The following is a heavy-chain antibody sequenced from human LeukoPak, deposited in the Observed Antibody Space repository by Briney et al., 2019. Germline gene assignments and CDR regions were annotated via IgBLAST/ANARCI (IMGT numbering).Heavy chain of an antibody. CDR3: ARGAPQLRYFDWTSNWFDP. CDR2: IYYSGST. V-gene: IGHV4-59*11. J-gene: IGHJ5*02. Sequence: SETLSLTCTVSGDSISSHYWSWIRQPPGKGLEWIGYIYYSGSTNYNPSLKSRVTISVDTSKNQFSLKLSSVTAADTAVYYCARGAPQLRYFDWTSNWFDPWGQGTLVTVSS. D-gene: IGHD3-9*01. CDR1: GDSISSHY.